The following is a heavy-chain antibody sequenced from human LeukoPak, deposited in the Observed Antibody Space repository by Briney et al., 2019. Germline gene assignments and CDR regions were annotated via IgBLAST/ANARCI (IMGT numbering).Heavy chain of an antibody. J-gene: IGHJ4*02. CDR3: ARAVRPRYFDY. D-gene: IGHD1-14*01. V-gene: IGHV4-30-4*01. CDR2: IYYSGST. CDR1: GGSISSGDYY. Sequence: PSETLSLTCTVSGGSISSGDYYWSWIRQPPGKGLEWIGYIYYSGSTYYNPSLKSRVTTSVDTSKNQFSLKLSSVTAADTAVYYCARAVRPRYFDYWGQGTLVTVSS.